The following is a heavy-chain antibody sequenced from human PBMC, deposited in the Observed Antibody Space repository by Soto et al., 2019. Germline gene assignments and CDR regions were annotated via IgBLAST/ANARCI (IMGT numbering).Heavy chain of an antibody. J-gene: IGHJ4*02. D-gene: IGHD4-17*01. CDR2: VYYSATT. V-gene: IGHV4-61*01. CDR1: GGSASNKTYY. CDR3: ARTTVLPNPLRPRYYFDY. Sequence: SETLSLTCSVSGGSASNKTYYWSWIRQPPGKRLEWIGYVYYSATTNYNPSLKSRVTISVDLSKNQFSLRLSSVTTADTALYYCARTTVLPNPLRPRYYFDYSGQGTLVTV.